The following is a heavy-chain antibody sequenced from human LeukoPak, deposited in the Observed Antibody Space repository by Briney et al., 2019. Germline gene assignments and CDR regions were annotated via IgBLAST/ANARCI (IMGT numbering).Heavy chain of an antibody. J-gene: IGHJ4*02. V-gene: IGHV3-7*01. Sequence: GSLRLSCAASGFTFSSYAMSWVRQAPGKGLEWVANIKQDGSEKYYVDSVKGRFTISRDNAKNSLYLQMNSLRAEDTAVYYCVSSGWSFDYWGQGTLVTVSS. CDR1: GFTFSSYA. CDR2: IKQDGSEK. D-gene: IGHD6-19*01. CDR3: VSSGWSFDY.